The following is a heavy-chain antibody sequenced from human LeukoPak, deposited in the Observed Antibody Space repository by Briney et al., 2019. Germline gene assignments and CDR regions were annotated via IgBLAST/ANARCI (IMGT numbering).Heavy chain of an antibody. CDR3: ATDVLRFLEWLSLFNYFDY. J-gene: IGHJ4*02. V-gene: IGHV3-23*01. CDR2: ISGSGGST. CDR1: GFTFSSYA. Sequence: GGSLRLSCAASGFTFSSYAMSWVRQAPGKGLEWVSAISGSGGSTYYADSVNGRFTISRDNSKNTLYLQINSLRAEDTAVYYCATDVLRFLEWLSLFNYFDYWGQGTLVTVSS. D-gene: IGHD3-3*01.